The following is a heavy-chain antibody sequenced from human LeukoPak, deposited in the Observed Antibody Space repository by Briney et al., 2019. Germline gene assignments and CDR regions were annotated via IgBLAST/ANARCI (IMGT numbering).Heavy chain of an antibody. J-gene: IGHJ4*02. CDR2: IIPIFGTA. V-gene: IGHV1-69*13. CDR1: GGTFSSYA. CDR3: ARDERSGYDYHFDY. D-gene: IGHD5-12*01. Sequence: GASVKVSCKASGGTFSSYAISWVRQAPGQGLEWMGGIIPIFGTANYAQKFQGRVMITADESTSTAYMELSSLRSEDTAVYYCARDERSGYDYHFDYWGQGTLVTVSS.